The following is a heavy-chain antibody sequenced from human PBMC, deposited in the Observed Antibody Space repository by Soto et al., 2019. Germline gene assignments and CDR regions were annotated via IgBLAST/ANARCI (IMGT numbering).Heavy chain of an antibody. CDR1: GDSITTSSYY. CDR3: SRRAPEGFDP. V-gene: IGHV4-39*01. J-gene: IGHJ5*02. CDR2: IDRSGST. Sequence: PSETLSLTCSVSGDSITTSSYYWAWIRQSPGKGLEWIGSIDRSGSTYYNAALKRRVTVFVDTSKNQFSLKLTSVTAADTSLYYCSRRAPEGFDPWGQGTQVTVSS.